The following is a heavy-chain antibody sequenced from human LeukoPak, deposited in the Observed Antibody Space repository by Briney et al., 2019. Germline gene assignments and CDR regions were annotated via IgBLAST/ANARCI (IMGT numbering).Heavy chain of an antibody. CDR2: IRQDGSEK. CDR3: ARDGTAPGLYFDL. J-gene: IGHJ4*01. V-gene: IGHV3-7*01. Sequence: PGGSLRLSCEVSGFTFTDFWMNWVRQAPGKGPEWVASIRQDGSEKTYVDSVKGRFTISRDNTKNPLSLQLNGLRAEDTAVYYCARDGTAPGLYFDLWGQGTLVTVSS. D-gene: IGHD6-13*01. CDR1: GFTFTDFW.